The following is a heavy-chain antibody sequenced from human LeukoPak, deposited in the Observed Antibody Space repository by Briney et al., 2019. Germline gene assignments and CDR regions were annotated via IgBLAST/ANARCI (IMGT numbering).Heavy chain of an antibody. CDR1: GYTFTSFD. J-gene: IGHJ6*02. CDR3: ARGRSSGSKYYYYYYGMDV. D-gene: IGHD6-19*01. Sequence: ASVKVSCKASGYTFTSFDINWVRQATGQGLEWTGWMNPNSGNTGYAQKFQGRVTMTRNTSISTAYMELSSLRSEDTAVYYCARGRSSGSKYYYYYYGMDVWGQGTTVTVSS. CDR2: MNPNSGNT. V-gene: IGHV1-8*01.